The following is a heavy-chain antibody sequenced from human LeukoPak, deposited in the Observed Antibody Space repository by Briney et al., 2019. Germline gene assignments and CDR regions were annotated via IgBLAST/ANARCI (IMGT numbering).Heavy chain of an antibody. CDR1: GFTFSSYA. D-gene: IGHD2-15*01. J-gene: IGHJ4*02. Sequence: GGSLRLSCAASGFTFSSYAMSWVRQAPGKGLEWVSAISGSGGSTYYADSVKGRFTISRDNSKNTLYLQMNSLRSEDTAVYFCARASKCSGGSCYSHWGQGTLVTVSS. V-gene: IGHV3-23*01. CDR2: ISGSGGST. CDR3: ARASKCSGGSCYSH.